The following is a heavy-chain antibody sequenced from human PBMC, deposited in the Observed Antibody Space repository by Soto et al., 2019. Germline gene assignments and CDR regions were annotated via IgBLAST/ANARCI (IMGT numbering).Heavy chain of an antibody. D-gene: IGHD3-10*01. Sequence: SETLSLTCTVSGGSISSYYWSWIRQPPGKGLGWIGYIYYSGSTNYNPSLKSRVTISVDTSKNQFSLKLSSVTAADTAVYYCARDTTMVRGVIPIWGQGTMVTVS. CDR1: GGSISSYY. CDR2: IYYSGST. V-gene: IGHV4-59*01. CDR3: ARDTTMVRGVIPI. J-gene: IGHJ3*02.